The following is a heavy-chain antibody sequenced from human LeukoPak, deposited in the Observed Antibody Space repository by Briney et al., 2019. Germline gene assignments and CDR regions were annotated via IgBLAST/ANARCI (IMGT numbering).Heavy chain of an antibody. D-gene: IGHD2-2*01. J-gene: IGHJ3*02. CDR3: AVRPRRGAFDI. V-gene: IGHV4-59*08. CDR2: IYYSGST. CDR1: GGSISSDY. Sequence: SETLSLTCTVSGGSISSDYWNWIRQPPRDALEWIGFIYYSGSTNYNPSLKSRVSISMDLSTNQFSLKLSSVTAADTAVYYCAVRPRRGAFDIWGQGTVVTVSS.